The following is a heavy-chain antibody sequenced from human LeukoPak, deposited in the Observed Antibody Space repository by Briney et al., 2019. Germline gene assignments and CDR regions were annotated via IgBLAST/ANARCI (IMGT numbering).Heavy chain of an antibody. Sequence: PGGSLRLSCAASGFTFSSYAMHWVRQAPGKGLEWVAVISYDGSNKYYADSVKGRFTISRDNSKNTLYLQMNSLRAEDTAVYYCARDPGYSSSGGDYWGQGTLVTVSS. CDR1: GFTFSSYA. CDR3: ARDPGYSSSGGDY. V-gene: IGHV3-30-3*01. CDR2: ISYDGSNK. J-gene: IGHJ4*02. D-gene: IGHD6-13*01.